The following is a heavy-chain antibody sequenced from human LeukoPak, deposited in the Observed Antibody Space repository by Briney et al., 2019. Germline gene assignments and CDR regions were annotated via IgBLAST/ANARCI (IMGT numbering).Heavy chain of an antibody. V-gene: IGHV3-48*03. CDR2: ISSSGSTI. D-gene: IGHD4-23*01. J-gene: IGHJ3*02. CDR3: AKDILRWAFDI. Sequence: GGSLRLSCAASGFTFSSYEMNWVRQAPGKGLEWVSYISSSGSTIYYADSVKGRFTISRDNAKNSLYLQMNSLRAEDTAVYYCAKDILRWAFDIWGQGTMVTVSS. CDR1: GFTFSSYE.